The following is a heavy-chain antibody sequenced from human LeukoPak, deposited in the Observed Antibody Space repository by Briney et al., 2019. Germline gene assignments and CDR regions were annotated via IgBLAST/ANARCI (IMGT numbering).Heavy chain of an antibody. CDR3: ARESLTDIVVVGAFDI. J-gene: IGHJ3*02. Sequence: GGSLRLSCAASGFTFSDYWMHWVRQVPGKGLVWVSHINTDGSSTTYADSVKGRFTISRDNVKNTVYLQMNSLRAEDTAVYYCARESLTDIVVVGAFDIWGQGTMVTVSS. V-gene: IGHV3-74*01. CDR1: GFTFSDYW. CDR2: INTDGSST. D-gene: IGHD2-15*01.